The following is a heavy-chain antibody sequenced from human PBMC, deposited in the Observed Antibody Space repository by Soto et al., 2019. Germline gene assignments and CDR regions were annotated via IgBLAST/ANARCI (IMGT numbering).Heavy chain of an antibody. Sequence: QVQLRESGPGLVKASETQSLTCTVSGDSISRYYWSWIRLSPGKGLEWIGYIYYSGETNYNSSVKSRVTISVDRTKNQFSLKLSSVTAADTAVYYCARDQGGEFLKGSGMDVWGQGTTVTVTS. D-gene: IGHD3-10*01. J-gene: IGHJ6*02. V-gene: IGHV4-59*01. CDR1: GDSISRYY. CDR2: IYYSGET. CDR3: ARDQGGEFLKGSGMDV.